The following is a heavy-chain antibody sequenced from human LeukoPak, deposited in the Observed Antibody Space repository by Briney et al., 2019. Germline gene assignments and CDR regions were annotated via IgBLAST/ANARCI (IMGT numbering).Heavy chain of an antibody. CDR1: GFTFDDYA. D-gene: IGHD6-13*01. CDR3: AKDTDAGLDAFDI. Sequence: GGSPRLSCAASGFTFDDYAMHWVRQAPGKGLEWVSGISWNSGSIGYADSVKGRFTISRDNAKNSLYLQMNSPRAEDTALYYCAKDTDAGLDAFDIWGQGTMVTVSS. CDR2: ISWNSGSI. J-gene: IGHJ3*02. V-gene: IGHV3-9*01.